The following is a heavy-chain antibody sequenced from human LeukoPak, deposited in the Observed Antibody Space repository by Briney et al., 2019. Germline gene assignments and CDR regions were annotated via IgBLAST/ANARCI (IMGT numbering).Heavy chain of an antibody. CDR2: IKQDGSEK. V-gene: IGHV3-7*01. CDR1: GFTFSSYW. D-gene: IGHD6-19*01. Sequence: PGGSLRLSCAASGFTFSSYWMSWVRQAPGKGLEWVANIKQDGSEKYYVDSVKGRFTISRDNAKNSLYLQMNSLRAEDTAVYYCARDPYSSGWPSYYYGMDVWGQGTTVTVSS. CDR3: ARDPYSSGWPSYYYGMDV. J-gene: IGHJ6*02.